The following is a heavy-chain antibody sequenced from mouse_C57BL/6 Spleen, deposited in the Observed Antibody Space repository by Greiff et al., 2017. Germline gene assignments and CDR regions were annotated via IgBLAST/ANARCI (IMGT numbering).Heavy chain of an antibody. CDR1: GYTFTSYW. D-gene: IGHD1-1*01. CDR2: INPSSGYT. J-gene: IGHJ2*01. Sequence: QVQLKESGAELAKPGASVKLSCKASGYTFTSYWMHWVKQRPGQGLEWIGYINPSSGYTKYNQKFKDKATLTAVKSSSTAYMQLSSLTYEDSAVYYCARSLFITTVVAPDYWGQGTTLTVSS. CDR3: ARSLFITTVVAPDY. V-gene: IGHV1-7*01.